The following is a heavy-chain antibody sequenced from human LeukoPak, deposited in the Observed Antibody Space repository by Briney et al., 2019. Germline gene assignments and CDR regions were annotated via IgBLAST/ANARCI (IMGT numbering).Heavy chain of an antibody. J-gene: IGHJ6*02. Sequence: SETLSLTCAAYGGSFSGYYWSWIRQPPGKGLEWIGEINHSGSTNYNPSLKSRVTMSVDTSKNQFSLKLSSVTAADTAVYYCARAVDIVATRLSYGMDVWGQGTTVTVSS. CDR2: INHSGST. V-gene: IGHV4-34*01. CDR3: ARAVDIVATRLSYGMDV. D-gene: IGHD5-12*01. CDR1: GGSFSGYY.